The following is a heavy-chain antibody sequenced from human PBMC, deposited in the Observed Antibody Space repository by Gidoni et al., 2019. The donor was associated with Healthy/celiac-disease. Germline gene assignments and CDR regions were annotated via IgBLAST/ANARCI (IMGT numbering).Heavy chain of an antibody. Sequence: QVQLVESGGGVVQPGRSLRLSCAASGFTFSSYGMHWVRKAPGKGLEWVAVISYDGSNKYYADPVKGRFTISRDNSKNTLYLQMNSLRAEDTAVYYCAKDDDGMDVWGQGTTVTVSS. V-gene: IGHV3-30*18. CDR2: ISYDGSNK. J-gene: IGHJ6*02. CDR1: GFTFSSYG. CDR3: AKDDDGMDV.